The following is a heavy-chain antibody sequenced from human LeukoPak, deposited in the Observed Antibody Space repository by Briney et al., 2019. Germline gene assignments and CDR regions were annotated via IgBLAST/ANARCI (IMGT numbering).Heavy chain of an antibody. CDR3: TRMTTGHDY. CDR1: GVSFNDYY. V-gene: IGHV4-34*01. J-gene: IGHJ4*02. D-gene: IGHD4-17*01. Sequence: SETLSLTCAVSGVSFNDYYWSWVRQTPGKGLEWIAEINHSGYTNDSPSLKSRVTISIDTSRKQFSLNLRSVTVADTGIYYCTRMTTGHDYWGQGTLVTVSS. CDR2: INHSGYT.